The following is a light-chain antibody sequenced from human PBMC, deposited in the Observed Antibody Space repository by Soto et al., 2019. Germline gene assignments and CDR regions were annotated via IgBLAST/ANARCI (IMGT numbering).Light chain of an antibody. V-gene: IGKV3-20*01. CDR2: GAS. Sequence: EIVLTQSPGTLSLSPGERATLSCRASQSVSSSYLAWYQQKPGQAPRLLIYGASSRATGIPDRFSGSGSGTDFTLTISSLQSEDFAVYYCKQYNTWPPFTFGQGTRLEIK. CDR1: QSVSSSY. CDR3: KQYNTWPPFT. J-gene: IGKJ5*01.